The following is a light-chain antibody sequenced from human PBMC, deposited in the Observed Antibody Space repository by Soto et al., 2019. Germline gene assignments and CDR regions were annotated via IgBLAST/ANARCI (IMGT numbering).Light chain of an antibody. CDR3: HQRNK. CDR2: GAS. CDR1: QSISRS. V-gene: IGKV3-11*01. Sequence: EIVMTQSPATLSVSPGERATLSCRASQSISRSLAWYQQKPGQAPRLLIYGASNRATGIPARFSGSRSGTDFTLTISSLEPEDFGVYFCHQRNKFGQGTRLEIK. J-gene: IGKJ5*01.